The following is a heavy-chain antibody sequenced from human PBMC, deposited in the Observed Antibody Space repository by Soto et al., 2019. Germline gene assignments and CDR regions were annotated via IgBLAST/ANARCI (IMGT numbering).Heavy chain of an antibody. J-gene: IGHJ4*02. CDR1: GFTFSSYG. CDR3: AKETGVTGPTHYFDY. D-gene: IGHD7-27*01. Sequence: PGGSLRLSCAASGFTFSSYGMHWVRQAPGKGLEWVSSISGSGDNTYYADSVKGRFTISRDNSKNTLFLQMNSLRAEDTAVYYCAKETGVTGPTHYFDYWGQGTLVTVSS. CDR2: ISGSGDNT. V-gene: IGHV3-23*01.